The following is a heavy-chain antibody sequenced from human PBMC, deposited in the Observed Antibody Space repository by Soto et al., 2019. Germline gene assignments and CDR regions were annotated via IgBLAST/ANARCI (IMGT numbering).Heavy chain of an antibody. CDR3: ARDVDSTILKPNDAFGI. J-gene: IGHJ3*02. CDR1: GDSIFGGDYY. Sequence: SETLSLTCTVSGDSIFGGDYYWSWIRQAPGKGLQWVGSIYYSGRTYYNPSLESRIAMTVVTSQNQFSLKLSSVTAADSAVYFCARDVDSTILKPNDAFGIWGQGSMVTVSS. D-gene: IGHD5-18*01. CDR2: IYYSGRT. V-gene: IGHV4-30-4*01.